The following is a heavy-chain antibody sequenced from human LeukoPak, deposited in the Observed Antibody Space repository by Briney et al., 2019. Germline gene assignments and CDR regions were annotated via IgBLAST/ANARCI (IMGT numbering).Heavy chain of an antibody. CDR3: ARGNNLGASVGSSWYDRLTIYYYYYMDV. V-gene: IGHV4-59*12. J-gene: IGHJ6*03. D-gene: IGHD6-13*01. CDR2: IYYSGST. CDR1: GGSISSYY. Sequence: PSETLSLTCAVSGGSISSYYWSWIRQPPGKGLEWIGYIYYSGSTNYNPSLKSRVTISVDTSKNQFSLKLTSVTAADTAVYYCARGNNLGASVGSSWYDRLTIYYYYYMDVWGKGTTVTVSS.